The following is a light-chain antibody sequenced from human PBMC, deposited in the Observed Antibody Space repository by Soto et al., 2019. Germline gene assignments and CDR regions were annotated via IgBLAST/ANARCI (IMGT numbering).Light chain of an antibody. CDR2: DVS. CDR1: SSDVGSYNY. J-gene: IGLJ1*01. Sequence: QSALTQPRSVSGSPGQSVTISCTGTSSDVGSYNYVSWYQQHPGKAPKLMIYDVSQRPSGVPDRFSGSKSGNTASLTISGLQAEDEAEYYCCSYAGRFTFYVFGTGTKLTVL. V-gene: IGLV2-11*01. CDR3: CSYAGRFTFYV.